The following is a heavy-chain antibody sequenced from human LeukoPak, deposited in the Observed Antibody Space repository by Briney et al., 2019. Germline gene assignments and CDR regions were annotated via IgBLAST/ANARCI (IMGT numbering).Heavy chain of an antibody. Sequence: KSSETLSLTCAVYGGSFSGYYWSWIRQPPGKGLEWIGEINHSGSTNYNPSLKSRVTISVDTSKNQFSLKLSSVTAADTAVYYCARGRNTMTYWGQGTLVTVSS. CDR3: ARGRNTMTY. CDR1: GGSFSGYY. J-gene: IGHJ4*02. D-gene: IGHD3-22*01. CDR2: INHSGST. V-gene: IGHV4-34*01.